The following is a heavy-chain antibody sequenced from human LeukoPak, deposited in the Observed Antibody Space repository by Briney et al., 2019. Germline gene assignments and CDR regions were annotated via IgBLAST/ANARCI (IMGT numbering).Heavy chain of an antibody. J-gene: IGHJ4*02. D-gene: IGHD3-3*01. CDR2: ISYDGSNK. CDR1: GFTFSSYG. V-gene: IGHV3-30*03. Sequence: PGRSLRLSCAASGFTFSSYGMHWVRQAPGKGLEWVAVISYDGSNKYYADSVKGRFTISRDNSKNTLYLQMNSLRAEDTAVYYCARRERYDFWSGYYSNDWGQGTLVTVSS. CDR3: ARRERYDFWSGYYSND.